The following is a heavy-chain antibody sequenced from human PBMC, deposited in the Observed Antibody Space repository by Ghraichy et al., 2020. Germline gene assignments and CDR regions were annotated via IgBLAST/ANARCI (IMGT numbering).Heavy chain of an antibody. CDR1: GFTFSSYS. CDR3: ARGYCSGGSCYLGYYMDV. Sequence: ESLNISCAASGFTFSSYSMNWVRQAPGKGLEWVSSISSSSSYIYYADSVKGRFTISRDNAKNSLYLQMNSLRAEDTAVYYCARGYCSGGSCYLGYYMDVWGKGTTVTVSS. D-gene: IGHD2-15*01. CDR2: ISSSSSYI. V-gene: IGHV3-21*01. J-gene: IGHJ6*03.